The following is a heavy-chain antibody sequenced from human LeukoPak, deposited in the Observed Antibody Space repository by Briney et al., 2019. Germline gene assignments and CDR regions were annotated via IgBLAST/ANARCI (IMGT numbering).Heavy chain of an antibody. CDR3: ATHVTSYSSSWY. J-gene: IGHJ4*02. CDR2: FDPEDGET. Sequence: GASVKVSCKVSGYTLTDLSMHWVRQAPGKGLEWMGGFDPEDGETLYAQKFQGRVTMPEDTSTDTAYMELSSLRSEDTAVYYCATHVTSYSSSWYWGQGTLVTVSS. V-gene: IGHV1-24*01. D-gene: IGHD6-13*01. CDR1: GYTLTDLS.